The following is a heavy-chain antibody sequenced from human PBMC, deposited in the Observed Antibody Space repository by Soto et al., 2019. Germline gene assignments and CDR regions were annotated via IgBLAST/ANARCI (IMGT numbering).Heavy chain of an antibody. J-gene: IGHJ4*02. V-gene: IGHV1-69*13. CDR1: GGTFSSYA. CDR3: ASRGYYYDSSGYLDY. Sequence: SVKVSCKASGGTFSSYAISWVRQAPGQGLEWMGGIIPIFGTANYAQKFQGRVTITADESTSTAYMELSSLRSEDTAVYYCASRGYYYDSSGYLDYWGQGTLVTSPQ. D-gene: IGHD3-22*01. CDR2: IIPIFGTA.